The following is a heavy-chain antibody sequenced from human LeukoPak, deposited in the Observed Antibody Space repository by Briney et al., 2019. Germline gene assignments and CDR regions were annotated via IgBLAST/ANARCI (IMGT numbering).Heavy chain of an antibody. CDR1: GGTFSSYT. J-gene: IGHJ4*02. V-gene: IGHV1-69*02. Sequence: SVKVSCKASGGTFSSYTISWVRQAPGQGLEWMGRIIPILGIANYAQKFRGRVTITADKSTSTAYMELGSLRSEDTAVYYCARAARGYSYVMGDYFDYWGQGTLVTVSS. D-gene: IGHD5-18*01. CDR2: IIPILGIA. CDR3: ARAARGYSYVMGDYFDY.